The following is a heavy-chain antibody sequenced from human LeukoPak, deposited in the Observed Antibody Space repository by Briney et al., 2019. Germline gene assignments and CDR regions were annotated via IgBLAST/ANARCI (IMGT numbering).Heavy chain of an antibody. Sequence: SETLSLTCAVHGGSFSGFYWTWMRQPPGKELEWIGEIKPGGITSYKLPLTSRVTMSQDTSNNQFSLKLTSVTAADTAVYYCARGLGEGYPDYWGPGTLVTVSS. J-gene: IGHJ4*02. V-gene: IGHV4-34*01. CDR3: ARGLGEGYPDY. CDR2: IKPGGIT. D-gene: IGHD5-24*01. CDR1: GGSFSGFY.